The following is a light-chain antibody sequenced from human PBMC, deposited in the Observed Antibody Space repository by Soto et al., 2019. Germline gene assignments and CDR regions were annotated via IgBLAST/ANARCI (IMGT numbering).Light chain of an antibody. CDR2: DTN. V-gene: IGLV8-61*01. CDR1: SGSVSASYY. J-gene: IGLJ3*02. CDR3: LLYRGSGISV. Sequence: QTVVTQEPSFSVSPGGTITLTCGLSSGSVSASYYPSWYQQTPGQAPRTLIYDTNTRSSGVPDRFSGSILGDKAALTITGAQADDEADYYCLLYRGSGISVFGGGTKLTVL.